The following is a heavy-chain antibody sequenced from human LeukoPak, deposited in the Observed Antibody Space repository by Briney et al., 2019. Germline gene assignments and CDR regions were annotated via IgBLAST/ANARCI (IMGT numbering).Heavy chain of an antibody. Sequence: GGSLRLSCAASGFTFSSNWMHWVRQAPGKGLVWVSRINSDGSTTTYADSVKGRFTISRDNAKNTLYLQMNSLRSEDTAVYYCARLITMVRGVPSGYFDYWGQGTLVTVSS. CDR3: ARLITMVRGVPSGYFDY. CDR1: GFTFSSNW. D-gene: IGHD3-10*01. J-gene: IGHJ4*02. CDR2: INSDGSTT. V-gene: IGHV3-74*01.